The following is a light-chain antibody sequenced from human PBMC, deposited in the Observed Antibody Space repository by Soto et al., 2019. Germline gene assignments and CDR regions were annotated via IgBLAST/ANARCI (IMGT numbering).Light chain of an antibody. J-gene: IGKJ5*01. CDR3: QQYGSSPPIT. V-gene: IGKV3-20*01. CDR2: GAS. Sequence: EIVLTQSPGTLSLSPGERATLSCRASHSVSSSYLAWYQQKPGQAPRLLIYGASSRATGIPDRFSGSGSVTDFTVTISRLEPEEFAVYYCQQYGSSPPITFGQGTRLEIK. CDR1: HSVSSSY.